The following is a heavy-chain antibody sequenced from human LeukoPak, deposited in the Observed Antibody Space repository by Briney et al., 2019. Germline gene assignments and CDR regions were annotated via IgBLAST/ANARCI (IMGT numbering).Heavy chain of an antibody. J-gene: IGHJ4*02. Sequence: PSQTLSLTCTVSGGSISSGSYYWSWIRQPAGKGLEWIGRIYTSGSTNYNPSLKSRVTISVDTSKNQFSLKLSSVTAADTAVYYCARDRGGWHDYWGQGTLVTASS. CDR2: IYTSGST. V-gene: IGHV4-61*02. CDR1: GGSISSGSYY. D-gene: IGHD6-19*01. CDR3: ARDRGGWHDY.